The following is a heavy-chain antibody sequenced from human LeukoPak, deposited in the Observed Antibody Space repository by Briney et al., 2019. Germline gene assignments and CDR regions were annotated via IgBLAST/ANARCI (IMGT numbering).Heavy chain of an antibody. J-gene: IGHJ4*02. CDR3: ARAYSNTPGNYCFDH. Sequence: PSETLSLTCGVSGYSISSGYFWGWIRPPPGKDLEWIGSIYHSGTTYYNLFLKSRVTISVDTSKNHFSLNVNSVTAADTAVYYCARAYSNTPGNYCFDHWGQGTLVTVPS. V-gene: IGHV4-38-2*01. D-gene: IGHD4-11*01. CDR1: GYSISSGYF. CDR2: IYHSGTT.